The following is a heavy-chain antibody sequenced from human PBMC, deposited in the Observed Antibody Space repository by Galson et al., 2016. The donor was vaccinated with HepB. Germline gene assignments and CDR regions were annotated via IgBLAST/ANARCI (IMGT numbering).Heavy chain of an antibody. J-gene: IGHJ4*02. D-gene: IGHD4-23*01. CDR1: GFIFSNHW. CDR2: IRGNAYGGTI. V-gene: IGHV3-49*04. Sequence: SLRLSCAASGFIFSNHWMIWVRQAPGKGLEWVGFIRGNAYGGTIEYAASVEGRFTISRDDSKGIAYLQMNSLKIEDTAVYYCSRGGGGYGAKGYGAYWGQGTLVTVSS. CDR3: SRGGGGYGAKGYGAY.